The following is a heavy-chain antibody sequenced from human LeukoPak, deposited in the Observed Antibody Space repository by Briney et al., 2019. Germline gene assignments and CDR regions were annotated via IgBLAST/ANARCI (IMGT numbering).Heavy chain of an antibody. CDR1: GYSFTSYW. CDR2: IYPGDSDT. Sequence: GESLNISGMGSGYSFTSYWIGGVRQMPGKGLEWMGIIYPGDSDTRYSPSCHGQVTISADKSISTAYRQWSSLKASDTAMYYGARQGHLTGDYWGQGTLVTVSS. CDR3: ARQGHLTGDY. V-gene: IGHV5-51*01. J-gene: IGHJ4*02.